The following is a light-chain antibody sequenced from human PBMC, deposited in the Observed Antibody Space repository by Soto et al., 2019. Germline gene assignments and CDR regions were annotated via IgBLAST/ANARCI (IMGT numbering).Light chain of an antibody. J-gene: IGKJ4*01. CDR1: QSVSSN. CDR3: QQYNNWPPLT. CDR2: GAS. Sequence: EIVITQAPATLSVSPGERATLSCRASQSVSSNLAWYQQKPGQAPRLLIYGASTRATGIPARFSGSGSGTEFTITVSSLQSEDFAVYYCQQYNNWPPLTFGGGTKVEI. V-gene: IGKV3-15*01.